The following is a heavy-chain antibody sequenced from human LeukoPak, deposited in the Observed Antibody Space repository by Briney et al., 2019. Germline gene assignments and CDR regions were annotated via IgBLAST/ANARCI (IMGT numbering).Heavy chain of an antibody. CDR1: GFTFSTYS. D-gene: IGHD3-10*01. CDR3: AKLRQPYYFDY. Sequence: GGSLRLSCVASGFTFSTYSMTWVRQAPGKGLEWVSSISTSSSYIYYADSVKGRFTISRDNSKNTLYLQMNSLRAEDTAVYYCAKLRQPYYFDYWGQGTLVTVSS. CDR2: ISTSSSYI. V-gene: IGHV3-21*04. J-gene: IGHJ4*02.